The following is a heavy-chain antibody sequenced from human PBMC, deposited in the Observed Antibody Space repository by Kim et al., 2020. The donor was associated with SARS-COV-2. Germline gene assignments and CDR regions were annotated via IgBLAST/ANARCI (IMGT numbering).Heavy chain of an antibody. Sequence: GGSLRLSCAASGFTFSSYGMHWVRQAPGKGLEWVAVISYDGSNKYYADSVKGRFTISRDNSKNTLYLQMNSLRAEDTAVYYCARTAGDYDFWSGYLRWYYFDYWGQGTLVTVSS. CDR1: GFTFSSYG. CDR2: ISYDGSNK. D-gene: IGHD3-3*01. CDR3: ARTAGDYDFWSGYLRWYYFDY. V-gene: IGHV3-30*03. J-gene: IGHJ4*02.